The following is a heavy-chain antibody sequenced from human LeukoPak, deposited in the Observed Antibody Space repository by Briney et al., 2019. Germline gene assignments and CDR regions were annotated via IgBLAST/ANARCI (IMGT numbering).Heavy chain of an antibody. CDR3: ATENPQGGYSYGWSYFDY. J-gene: IGHJ4*02. CDR1: GYTFTSYD. D-gene: IGHD5-18*01. Sequence: ASVKVSCKASGYTFTSYDINWVRQATGQGLEWMGGFDPEDGETIYAQKFQGRVTMTEDTSTDTAYMELSSLRSEDTAVYYCATENPQGGYSYGWSYFDYWGQGTLVTVSS. CDR2: FDPEDGET. V-gene: IGHV1-24*01.